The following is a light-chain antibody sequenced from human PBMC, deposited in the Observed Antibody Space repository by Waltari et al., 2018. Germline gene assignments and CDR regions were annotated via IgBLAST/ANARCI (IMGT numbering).Light chain of an antibody. J-gene: IGLJ2*01. CDR3: SSFTSSTAGI. CDR1: SSDSGGYNY. CDR2: DVT. V-gene: IGLV2-14*03. Sequence: SALTQPDSVSGSPGQSITISCSGISSDSGGYNYVYWYQQHPGEAPKVIIYDVTNRPSGVSNRFSASKSGSSASLIISGLQPEDEAVYYCSSFTSSTAGIFGGGTKLTVL.